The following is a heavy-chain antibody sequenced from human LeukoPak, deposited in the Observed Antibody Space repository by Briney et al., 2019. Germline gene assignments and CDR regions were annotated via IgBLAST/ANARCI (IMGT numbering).Heavy chain of an antibody. Sequence: GGSLRLSCAASGFTFSSYAMHWVRQAPGKGLEWVAVISYDGSNKYYADSVKGRFTISRDNSKNTLYLQMNSLRSEDTAVYYCARDCGSTSCPFDYWGQGTLVTVSS. D-gene: IGHD2-2*01. CDR3: ARDCGSTSCPFDY. CDR2: ISYDGSNK. J-gene: IGHJ4*02. CDR1: GFTFSSYA. V-gene: IGHV3-30-3*01.